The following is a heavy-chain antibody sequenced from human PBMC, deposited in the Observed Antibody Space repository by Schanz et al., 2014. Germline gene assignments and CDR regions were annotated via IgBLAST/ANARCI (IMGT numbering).Heavy chain of an antibody. CDR1: GYTFSSYG. Sequence: QVQLVQSEAEVKKPGASVKVSCKASGYTFSSYGISWVRQAPGQGLEWMGWISPYNGNTNYAQKLQGRVTMTADTSTSTAYMELRSLRSDDTALYYCTRGGYSYALSAFDIWGQGTMVTVSS. CDR3: TRGGYSYALSAFDI. J-gene: IGHJ3*02. V-gene: IGHV1-18*01. D-gene: IGHD5-18*01. CDR2: ISPYNGNT.